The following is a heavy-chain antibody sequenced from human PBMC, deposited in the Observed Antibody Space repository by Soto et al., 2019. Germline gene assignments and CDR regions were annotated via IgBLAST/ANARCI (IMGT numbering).Heavy chain of an antibody. CDR3: ASGWYGMDV. Sequence: QVQLQQWGAGLLKPSETLSLTCAVYGGSFSGYYWSWIRQPPGKGLEWIGEINHRGRTNYNPSLKSRVTISVDTSKNQFSLKLSSVTAADTAVYYCASGWYGMDVWGQGTTVTVSS. V-gene: IGHV4-34*01. CDR1: GGSFSGYY. CDR2: INHRGRT. J-gene: IGHJ6*02.